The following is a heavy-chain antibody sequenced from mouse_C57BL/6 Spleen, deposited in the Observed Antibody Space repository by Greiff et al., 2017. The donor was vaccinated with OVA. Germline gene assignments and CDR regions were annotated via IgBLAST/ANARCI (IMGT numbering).Heavy chain of an antibody. V-gene: IGHV1-72*01. CDR3: ARASSGSPVYFDY. D-gene: IGHD3-2*02. CDR2: IDPNSGGT. J-gene: IGHJ2*01. Sequence: VQLQESGAELVKPGASVKLSCKASGYTFTSYWMHWVKQRPGRGLEWIGRIDPNSGGTKYNEKFKSKATLTVDKPSSTAYMQLSSLTSEDSAVYYCARASSGSPVYFDYWGQGTTLTVSS. CDR1: GYTFTSYW.